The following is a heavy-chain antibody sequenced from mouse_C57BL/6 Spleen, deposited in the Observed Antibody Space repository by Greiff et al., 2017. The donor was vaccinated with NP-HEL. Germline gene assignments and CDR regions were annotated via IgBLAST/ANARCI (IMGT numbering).Heavy chain of an antibody. J-gene: IGHJ2*01. CDR3: ARRGTDSSGEGPFDD. CDR1: GYAFTNYL. V-gene: IGHV1-54*01. CDR2: INPGSGGT. Sequence: VQLQQSGAELVRPGTSVKVSCKASGYAFTNYLIEWVKQRPGQGLEWIGVINPGSGGTNYNEKFKGKATLTADQSSSPAYMQLSSLTSEDSAVYFWARRGTDSSGEGPFDDWGKGTTLTVSS. D-gene: IGHD3-2*02.